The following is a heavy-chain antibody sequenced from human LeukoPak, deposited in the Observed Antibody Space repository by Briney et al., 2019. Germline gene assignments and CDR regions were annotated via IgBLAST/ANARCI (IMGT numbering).Heavy chain of an antibody. Sequence: GESLKISCRGSGYSFTSYWIGWVRHMPGKGLEWMGIIYPGDSDTRYAPSFQGQVTTSADKSISTAYLQWSSLKASDTAMYYCARRGWASGYFEYWGQGTLVTVSS. D-gene: IGHD1-26*01. V-gene: IGHV5-51*01. CDR2: IYPGDSDT. CDR1: GYSFTSYW. J-gene: IGHJ4*02. CDR3: ARRGWASGYFEY.